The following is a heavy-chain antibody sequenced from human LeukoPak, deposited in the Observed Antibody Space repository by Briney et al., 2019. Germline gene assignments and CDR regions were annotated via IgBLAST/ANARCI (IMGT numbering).Heavy chain of an antibody. CDR1: GGSISSSNW. V-gene: IGHV4-4*02. CDR2: IYHSGST. CDR3: ARRSYCSSTSCYALAWFDP. D-gene: IGHD2-2*01. J-gene: IGHJ5*02. Sequence: PSETLSLTCAVSGGSISSSNWWSWVRQPPGKGLEWIGEIYHSGSTNYNPSLKSRVTISVDKSKNQFSLKLSSVTAADTAVYYCARRSYCSSTSCYALAWFDPWGQGTLVTVSS.